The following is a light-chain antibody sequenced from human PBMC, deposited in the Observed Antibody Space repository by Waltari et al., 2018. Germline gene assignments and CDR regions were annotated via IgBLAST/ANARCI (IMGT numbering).Light chain of an antibody. Sequence: QSVLTPPPSVSGAPGQRATISCTGSSSNIGAGYDVHRYQQLPGTAPKLLLYGTSNRPAGVTGRCSGSNSGTSASLAITGLQAEDEADEYCQSYDSSLSGYVVFGGGTNLTVL. CDR1: SSNIGAGYD. CDR3: QSYDSSLSGYVV. CDR2: GTS. V-gene: IGLV1-40*01. J-gene: IGLJ2*01.